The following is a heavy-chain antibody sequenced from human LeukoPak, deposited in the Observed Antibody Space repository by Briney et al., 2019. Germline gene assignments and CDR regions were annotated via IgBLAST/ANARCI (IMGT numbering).Heavy chain of an antibody. CDR1: GFSFSNYA. D-gene: IGHD1-1*01. Sequence: PGGSLRLSCAASGFSFSNYAMTWVRQAPGKGLEWVSGISGGGSYTYYADSVRGRFAISRDNSKNTLYLQINSLRAEDTALYYCAKDLTSSPGSRIPDWGQGTLVTVSS. V-gene: IGHV3-23*01. CDR2: ISGGGSYT. CDR3: AKDLTSSPGSRIPD. J-gene: IGHJ4*02.